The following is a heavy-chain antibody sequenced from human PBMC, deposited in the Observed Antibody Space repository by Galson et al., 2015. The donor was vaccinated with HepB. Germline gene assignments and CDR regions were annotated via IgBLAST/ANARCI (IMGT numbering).Heavy chain of an antibody. CDR3: ARGQWRYYYYYGMDV. CDR2: ISSGGSTI. D-gene: IGHD6-19*01. V-gene: IGHV3-48*03. CDR1: GFTFSSYE. Sequence: SLRLSCAASGFTFSSYEMNWVRQAPGKGLEWVSYISSGGSTIYYADSVKGRFTISRDNAKNSLYLQMNSLRAEDTAVYYCARGQWRYYYYYGMDVWGQGTTVTVSS. J-gene: IGHJ6*02.